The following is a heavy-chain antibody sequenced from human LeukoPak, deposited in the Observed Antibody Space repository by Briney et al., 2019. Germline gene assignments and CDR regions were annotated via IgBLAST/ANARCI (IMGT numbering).Heavy chain of an antibody. D-gene: IGHD6-13*01. CDR2: ISSSSSYI. J-gene: IGHJ4*02. Sequence: PGGSLRLSCAASGFTFSDSCMNWVRQAPGKGLEWVSSISSSSSYIYYADSVKGRFTISRDNAKNSLYLQMNSLRAEDTAVYYCARDKSYSSSWYLFDYWGQGTLVTVSS. V-gene: IGHV3-21*01. CDR1: GFTFSDSC. CDR3: ARDKSYSSSWYLFDY.